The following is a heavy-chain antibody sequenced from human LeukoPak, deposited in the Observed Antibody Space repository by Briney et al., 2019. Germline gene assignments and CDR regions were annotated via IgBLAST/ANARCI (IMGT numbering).Heavy chain of an antibody. CDR1: GYTFTSYG. V-gene: IGHV1-18*04. J-gene: IGHJ4*02. Sequence: ASVTVSCKASGYTFTSYGISWVRQAPGQGLEWMGWISVYNGHTNYAQKLQGRVTMSTDTSTSTAYMELRSLRSDDTAVYYCARDYGSIAAAGTHDYWGQGTLVTVSS. CDR2: ISVYNGHT. D-gene: IGHD6-13*01. CDR3: ARDYGSIAAAGTHDY.